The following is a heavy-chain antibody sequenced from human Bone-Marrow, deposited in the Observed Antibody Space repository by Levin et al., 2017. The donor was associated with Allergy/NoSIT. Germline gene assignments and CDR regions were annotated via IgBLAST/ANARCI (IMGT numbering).Heavy chain of an antibody. J-gene: IGHJ4*01. Sequence: PGGSLRLSCAASGFTFSTYGMNWVRQAPGKGLEWVSYISGSSSYIYYADSVKGRFTIPRDNAKDSLFLQINRLRAEDTAVYYCTRDLTNLNPAEDYWGQGTLVTVSS. CDR3: TRDLTNLNPAEDY. V-gene: IGHV3-21*01. CDR1: GFTFSTYG. D-gene: IGHD1-1*01. CDR2: ISGSSSYI.